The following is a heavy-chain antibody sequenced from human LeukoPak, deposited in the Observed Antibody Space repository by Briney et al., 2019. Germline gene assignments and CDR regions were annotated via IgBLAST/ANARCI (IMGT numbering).Heavy chain of an antibody. V-gene: IGHV3-30*18. J-gene: IGHJ4*02. CDR2: ISYDGSNK. CDR1: GFTFSSYG. D-gene: IGHD5-12*01. Sequence: PGGSLRLSCAASGFTFSSYGMHWVRQAPGKGLEWVAVISYDGSNKYYADFVKGRFTISRDNSKNTLYLQMNSLRAEDTAVYYCAKVNSGYDIYYFDYWGQGTLVTVSS. CDR3: AKVNSGYDIYYFDY.